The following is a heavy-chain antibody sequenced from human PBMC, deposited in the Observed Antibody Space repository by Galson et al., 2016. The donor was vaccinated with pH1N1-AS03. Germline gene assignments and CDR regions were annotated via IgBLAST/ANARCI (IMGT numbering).Heavy chain of an antibody. J-gene: IGHJ4*02. CDR1: GFTFSNAR. CDR3: TTADTELGYCTSTSCSLDF. V-gene: IGHV3-15*01. Sequence: SLRLSCAGYGFTFSNARMSWVRQAPGKGLEWVGRIKSKTDGGTKAYAAPVKGRFAISRDDSENTLYLQMNSLKTEDTAVYYCTTADTELGYCTSTSCSLDFWGQGTLVTVSS. CDR2: IKSKTDGGTK. D-gene: IGHD2-2*01.